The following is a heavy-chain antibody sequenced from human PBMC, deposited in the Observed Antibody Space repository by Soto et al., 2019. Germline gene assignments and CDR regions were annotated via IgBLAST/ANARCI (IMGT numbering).Heavy chain of an antibody. D-gene: IGHD2-15*01. V-gene: IGHV5-51*01. CDR3: ARLYCNGGSCYYFDF. Sequence: GESLTISCQGSGYSFTTYWICWVRQMPGKGLEWIGVVYPGDSDTSFSPSFQGQVTISADKSNSTAHLQWSSLKASDAAMYYCARLYCNGGSCYYFDFWGQGTPVTGSS. J-gene: IGHJ4*02. CDR2: VYPGDSDT. CDR1: GYSFTTYW.